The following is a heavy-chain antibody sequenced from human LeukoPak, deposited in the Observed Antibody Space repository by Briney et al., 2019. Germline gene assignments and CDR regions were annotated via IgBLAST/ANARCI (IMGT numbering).Heavy chain of an antibody. CDR3: TRSYLAAHDAFGV. V-gene: IGHV3-33*01. J-gene: IGHJ3*01. Sequence: PGGSLRLSCAASGFSFRNYGVHWVRQAPGKGLEWVAVIWYDGLDKYYADSVKGRFTISRDNSKNTVFLQMNSLRAEDTAVYYCTRSYLAAHDAFGVWGQGTVVTVSS. D-gene: IGHD6-6*01. CDR1: GFSFRNYG. CDR2: IWYDGLDK.